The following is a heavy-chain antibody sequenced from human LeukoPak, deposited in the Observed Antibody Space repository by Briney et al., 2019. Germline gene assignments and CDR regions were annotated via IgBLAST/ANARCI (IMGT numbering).Heavy chain of an antibody. D-gene: IGHD2-21*01. V-gene: IGHV3-11*03. J-gene: IGHJ4*02. CDR3: ARHSLPFTGHFDY. Sequence: GRFTISRDNAKNSLYLQMNSLRSEDTAVYYCARHSLPFTGHFDYWGQGTLVTVSS.